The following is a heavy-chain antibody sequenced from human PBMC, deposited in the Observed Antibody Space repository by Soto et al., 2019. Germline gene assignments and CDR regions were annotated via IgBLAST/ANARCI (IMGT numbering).Heavy chain of an antibody. CDR2: IYYIGNT. D-gene: IGHD3-22*01. CDR1: GGSVSSGAYY. J-gene: IGHJ4*02. CDR3: ARGARHAESSGYGSLGY. V-gene: IGHV4-61*08. Sequence: SETLSLTGTVSGGSVSSGAYYWSWIRQPPGKRLEWIGYIYYIGNTNYNPTLKSRVTISVDTSKKQFSLKLSSVTAADTAVYYSARGARHAESSGYGSLGYCGQGTLVAVSS.